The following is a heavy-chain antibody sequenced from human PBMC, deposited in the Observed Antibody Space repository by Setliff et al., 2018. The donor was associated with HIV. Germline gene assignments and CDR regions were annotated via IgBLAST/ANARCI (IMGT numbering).Heavy chain of an antibody. Sequence: SETLSLTCTVSGGSISRSSYFWTWIRQRPGQGLEWIGYIYYNGRVSYSEKTYYSPSLKSRVTISVDSTKNQFSLKLSSVTAADTAVYYCARDGVWSSGLDAFDIWGQGTMVTVSS. V-gene: IGHV4-31*03. CDR3: ARDGVWSSGLDAFDI. CDR1: GGSISRSSYF. CDR2: IYYNGRVSYSEKT. D-gene: IGHD3-22*01. J-gene: IGHJ3*02.